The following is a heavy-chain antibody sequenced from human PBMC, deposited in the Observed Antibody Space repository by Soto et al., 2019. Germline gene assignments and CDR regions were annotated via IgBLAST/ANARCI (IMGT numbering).Heavy chain of an antibody. CDR2: ISGSGGST. V-gene: IGHV3-23*01. J-gene: IGHJ5*02. Sequence: EVQLLESGGGLVQPGGSLRLSCAASGFTFSSYAMSWVRQAPGKGLEWVSAISGSGGSTYYAVSVKGRFTISRDNCKNGLYLQMNSLRAEDTSVYYCANPTGYCSSTSCYDVDPGGQGTLVTVSS. D-gene: IGHD2-2*01. CDR3: ANPTGYCSSTSCYDVDP. CDR1: GFTFSSYA.